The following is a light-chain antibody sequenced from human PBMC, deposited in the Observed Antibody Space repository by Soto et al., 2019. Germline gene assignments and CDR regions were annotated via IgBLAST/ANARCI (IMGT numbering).Light chain of an antibody. J-gene: IGKJ5*01. CDR1: QSVSSY. CDR3: QQRSKWPPI. V-gene: IGKV3-11*01. Sequence: EIVLTQSPATLSLSPGERATLSCRASQSVSSYLAWYQQKPGQAPRLLIYDASNRATGIPARFSGSGSRTDLTLTISSLEPEDFAVYYCQQRSKWPPIFGQGTRLEIX. CDR2: DAS.